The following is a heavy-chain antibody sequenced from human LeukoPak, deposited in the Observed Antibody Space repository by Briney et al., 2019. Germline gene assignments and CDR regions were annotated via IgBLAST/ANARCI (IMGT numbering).Heavy chain of an antibody. CDR1: GYSFTTYW. J-gene: IGHJ4*02. D-gene: IGHD1-7*01. CDR2: IYPDDSDA. CDR3: ATPTLGTIGEYLFDY. V-gene: IGHV5-51*01. Sequence: GASLKISCKGSGYSFTTYWIGWVRQLPGKGLEWMGIIYPDDSDARYSPSFQGQVTISADKSISTAYLQWSTLKASDTAMYYCATPTLGTIGEYLFDYWGQGTLVTVSS.